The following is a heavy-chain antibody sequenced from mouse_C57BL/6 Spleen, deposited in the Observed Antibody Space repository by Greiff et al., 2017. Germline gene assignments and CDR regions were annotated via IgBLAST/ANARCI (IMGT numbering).Heavy chain of an antibody. J-gene: IGHJ4*01. CDR3: TREKLPLYAMDY. Sequence: EVQGVESGEGLVKPGGSLKLSCAASGFTFSSYAMSWVRQTPEKRLEWVAYISSGGDYIYYADTVKGRFTISRDNARNTLYLQMSSLKSEDTAMYYCTREKLPLYAMDYWGQGTSVTVSS. CDR1: GFTFSSYA. D-gene: IGHD1-1*01. CDR2: ISSGGDYI. V-gene: IGHV5-9-1*02.